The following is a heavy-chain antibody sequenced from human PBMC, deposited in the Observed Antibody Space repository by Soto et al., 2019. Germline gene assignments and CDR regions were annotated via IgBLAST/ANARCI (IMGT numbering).Heavy chain of an antibody. Sequence: EVQLLESGGGLVQPGGSLRLSCAASGFTFSSYAMSWVRQAPGKGLEWVSAISGSGGSTYYADSVKGRFTISRDNSKNTLYLQMNSLRAEDTAVYYCAKDPSFILRFLEWQRIYWGHGTLVTVSS. CDR2: ISGSGGST. D-gene: IGHD3-3*01. V-gene: IGHV3-23*01. J-gene: IGHJ4*01. CDR1: GFTFSSYA. CDR3: AKDPSFILRFLEWQRIY.